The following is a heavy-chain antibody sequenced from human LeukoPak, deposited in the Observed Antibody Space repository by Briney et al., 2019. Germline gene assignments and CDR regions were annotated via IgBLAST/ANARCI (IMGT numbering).Heavy chain of an antibody. CDR1: GFTFSSYG. Sequence: GGSLRLSCAASGFTFSSYGMHWVRQAPGKGLEWVAVISYDGSNKYYADSVKGRFTISRDNSKNTLYLQMNSLRAEDTAVYYCANIEPTSSIGDFWSGYYYPRQLGFDYWGQGTLVTVSS. V-gene: IGHV3-30*18. D-gene: IGHD3-3*01. J-gene: IGHJ4*02. CDR2: ISYDGSNK. CDR3: ANIEPTSSIGDFWSGYYYPRQLGFDY.